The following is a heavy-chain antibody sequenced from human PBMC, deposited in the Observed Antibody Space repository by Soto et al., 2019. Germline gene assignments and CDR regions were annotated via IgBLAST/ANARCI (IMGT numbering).Heavy chain of an antibody. V-gene: IGHV3-23*01. CDR1: GFTFGSYP. D-gene: IGHD2-2*01. J-gene: IGHJ6*03. Sequence: EVQLLESGGGLVQPGGPLSFSCVVSGFTFGSYPLSWVRQAPEKGPEWVAILGGNGFTTYNADSVKARFTISREKSKSTLFLKMNSLRADDTGVYYCAKALRPSLNFFYYMDVWGRGTSVTVSS. CDR3: AKALRPSLNFFYYMDV. CDR2: LGGNGFTT.